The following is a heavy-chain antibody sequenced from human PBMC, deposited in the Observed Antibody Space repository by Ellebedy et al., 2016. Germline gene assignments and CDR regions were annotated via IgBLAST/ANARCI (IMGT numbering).Heavy chain of an antibody. D-gene: IGHD6-6*01. V-gene: IGHV5-10-1*01. CDR3: AFGSTWKTFDF. Sequence: GGSLRLXCQDSGYSFPNHWITWVRQMPGKGLEWMGRFDPADSYTEYSPSFQGHVTFSVDKSINTAYLQWSSLKASDTAVYYCAFGSTWKTFDFWGQGTLVTVSS. J-gene: IGHJ4*02. CDR1: GYSFPNHW. CDR2: FDPADSYT.